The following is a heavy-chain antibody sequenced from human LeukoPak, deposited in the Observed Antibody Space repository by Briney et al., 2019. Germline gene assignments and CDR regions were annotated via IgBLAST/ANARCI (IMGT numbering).Heavy chain of an antibody. Sequence: KTSQTLSLTCTVSGGSISSRSYFWSWIRQPAGKGLEWIGRIYINGDTNYNPSLKGRLTISLDTSKNQFSLNPRSVTAADTAVYYCARSSSLYYFDSWGRGTLVTVSS. CDR2: IYINGDT. CDR3: ARSSSLYYFDS. J-gene: IGHJ4*02. D-gene: IGHD6-6*01. V-gene: IGHV4-61*02. CDR1: GGSISSRSYF.